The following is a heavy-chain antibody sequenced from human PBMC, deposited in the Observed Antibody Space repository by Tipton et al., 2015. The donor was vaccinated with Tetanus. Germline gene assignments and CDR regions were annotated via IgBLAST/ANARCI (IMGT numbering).Heavy chain of an antibody. CDR2: ISSSSNYI. CDR1: GFTLVGYT. J-gene: IGHJ4*02. V-gene: IGHV3-21*01. Sequence: GSLRLSCAASGFTLVGYTMHWVRQAPGRGLAWVSSISSSSNYIYYANSVKGRFTISRDNAKKSLYLQLNSRRPEDTAVYYCARDLGEIRNYWGQGTLVTVSS. CDR3: ARDLGEIRNY. D-gene: IGHD3-16*01.